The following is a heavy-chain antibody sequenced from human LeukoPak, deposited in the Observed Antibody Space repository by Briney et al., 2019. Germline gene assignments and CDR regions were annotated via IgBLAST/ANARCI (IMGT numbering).Heavy chain of an antibody. J-gene: IGHJ4*02. V-gene: IGHV1-8*01. D-gene: IGHD3-10*01. CDR2: MNPNSGNT. Sequence: ASVKVSCKASGYTFTSYDINWVRQATGQGLEWMGWMNPNSGNTGYAQKFQGRVTMTRNTSISTDYMELSSLRSEDTAVYYCARGRVTMVRGVIMYYFDYWGQGTLVTVSS. CDR1: GYTFTSYD. CDR3: ARGRVTMVRGVIMYYFDY.